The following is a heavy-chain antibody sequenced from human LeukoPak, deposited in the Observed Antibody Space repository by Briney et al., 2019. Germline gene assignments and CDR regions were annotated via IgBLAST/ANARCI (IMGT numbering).Heavy chain of an antibody. V-gene: IGHV4-39*01. Sequence: PSEPLSLTCTVSGGSIYNSIYYWGWIRQPPGKGLEWIGSIYYSGTSYYNPSLKSRVTISVDTSKNQFSLKLTSVTAADTAIYYCVTTGEVDYYPTWVQGTLVTVSS. D-gene: IGHD1-1*01. J-gene: IGHJ4*02. CDR2: IYYSGTS. CDR3: VTTGEVDYYPT. CDR1: GGSIYNSIYY.